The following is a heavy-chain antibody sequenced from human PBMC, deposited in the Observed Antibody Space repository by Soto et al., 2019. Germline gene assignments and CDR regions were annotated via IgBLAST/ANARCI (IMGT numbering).Heavy chain of an antibody. CDR2: ISESGGST. J-gene: IGHJ5*02. CDR1: GFTFSTFA. V-gene: IGHV3-23*01. CDR3: ARERLATGSFYP. D-gene: IGHD2-15*01. Sequence: PGGSLRLSCAASGFTFSTFAMSWVRLAPGKGLEWVSVISESGGSTYYADSVKGRFTISRDNSKNTLYLQMNSLRAEDTAVYYFARERLATGSFYPWGQGTLVTVSS.